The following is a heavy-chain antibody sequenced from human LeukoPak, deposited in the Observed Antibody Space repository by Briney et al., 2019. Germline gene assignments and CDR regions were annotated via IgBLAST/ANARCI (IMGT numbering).Heavy chain of an antibody. Sequence: TGGSLRLSCAASGFTFDDYAMHWVRQAPGKGLEWVSGISWNSGSIGYADSVKGRFTISRGNAKNSLYLQMNSLRAEDTALYYCAKGLDYDSSGFDYWGQGTLVTVSS. CDR3: AKGLDYDSSGFDY. V-gene: IGHV3-9*01. D-gene: IGHD3-22*01. CDR1: GFTFDDYA. CDR2: ISWNSGSI. J-gene: IGHJ4*02.